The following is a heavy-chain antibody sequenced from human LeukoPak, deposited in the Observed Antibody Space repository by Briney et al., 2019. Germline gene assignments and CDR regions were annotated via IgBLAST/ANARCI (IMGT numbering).Heavy chain of an antibody. CDR2: IYYSGST. Sequence: SETLSLTCTVSGGSISSGGYYWSWIRQHPGKGLEWIGYIYYSGSTNYNPSLKSRVTISVDKSKNQFSLKLSSVTAADTAVYYCASYYGSGSYDAFDIWGQGTMVTVSS. D-gene: IGHD3-10*01. V-gene: IGHV4-31*03. CDR1: GGSISSGGYY. CDR3: ASYYGSGSYDAFDI. J-gene: IGHJ3*02.